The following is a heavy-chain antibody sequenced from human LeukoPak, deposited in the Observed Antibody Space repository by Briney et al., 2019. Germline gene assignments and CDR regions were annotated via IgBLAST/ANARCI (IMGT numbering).Heavy chain of an antibody. D-gene: IGHD3-22*01. CDR1: GGSISSYY. Sequence: PSETLSLTCTVSGGSISSYYWSWIRQSPGKGLEWIGGIYSSGSTYYNPSLKSRVTISVDTSKNQFSLKLSSVTAADTAVYYCARIVVADFDYWGQGTLVTVSS. CDR2: IYSSGST. V-gene: IGHV4-59*05. CDR3: ARIVVADFDY. J-gene: IGHJ4*02.